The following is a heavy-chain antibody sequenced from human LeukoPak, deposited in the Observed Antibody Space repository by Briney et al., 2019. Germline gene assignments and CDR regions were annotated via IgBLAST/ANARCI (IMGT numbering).Heavy chain of an antibody. Sequence: PGGSLRLSCAASGFTFSSYAMHWVRQAPGKGLEWVAVISYDGSNKYYADSVKGRFTISRDNSKNTLYLQMNSLRAEDTAVYYCARASMVRGGTWGQGTLVTVSS. D-gene: IGHD3-10*01. V-gene: IGHV3-30*04. J-gene: IGHJ5*02. CDR1: GFTFSSYA. CDR3: ARASMVRGGT. CDR2: ISYDGSNK.